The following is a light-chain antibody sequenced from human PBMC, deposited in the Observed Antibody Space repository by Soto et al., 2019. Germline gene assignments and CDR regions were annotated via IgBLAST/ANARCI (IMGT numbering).Light chain of an antibody. CDR1: SSNIGGTY. V-gene: IGLV1-47*02. Sequence: QTVVTQPPSASGTPGQRVTISCSGGSSNIGGTYVNWYQQLPGTAPKLLIYTNTQRPSGVPDRFSGSNSGTSASLAISGLRSEDEADYYCATWDDSLSGWVFGGGTKLTVL. CDR2: TNT. CDR3: ATWDDSLSGWV. J-gene: IGLJ3*02.